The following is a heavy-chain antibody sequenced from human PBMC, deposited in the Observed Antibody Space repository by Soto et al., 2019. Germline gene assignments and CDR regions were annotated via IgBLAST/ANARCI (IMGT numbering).Heavy chain of an antibody. CDR3: ARISVAGAFDY. CDR2: IIPIFGTA. Sequence: QVQLVQSGAEVKKPGSSVKVSCKASGGTFRSYAISWVRQAPGHGLEWMGGIIPIFGTANYAQKFQGRVTITADESTSTAYMELSSLRSEDTAVDYCARISVAGAFDYWGQGTLVTVSS. V-gene: IGHV1-69*01. D-gene: IGHD6-19*01. CDR1: GGTFRSYA. J-gene: IGHJ4*02.